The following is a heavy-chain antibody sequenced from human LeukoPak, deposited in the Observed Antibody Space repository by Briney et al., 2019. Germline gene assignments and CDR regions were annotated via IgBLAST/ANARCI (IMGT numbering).Heavy chain of an antibody. CDR1: GFTFSDYA. J-gene: IGHJ4*02. Sequence: PGGSLRLSCAASGFTFSDYAMSWVRQVPGKGLEWVSVISGSGGTANYADSVKGRFTISRDNSKNTLFLQMNSLRAEDTAVYYCARSLRIDRYVVDSWGQGTLVTVSS. CDR2: ISGSGGTA. CDR3: ARSLRIDRYVVDS. V-gene: IGHV3-23*01. D-gene: IGHD3-3*01.